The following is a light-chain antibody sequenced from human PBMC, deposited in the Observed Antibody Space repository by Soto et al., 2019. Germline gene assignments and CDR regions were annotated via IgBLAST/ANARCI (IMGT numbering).Light chain of an antibody. V-gene: IGLV3-1*01. CDR2: QDT. CDR3: QAWDSVSDVV. CDR1: KLGDKF. J-gene: IGLJ2*01. Sequence: SSELTQPPSVSVSPGQTASITCSGDKLGDKFTCWYQQKPGQSPVLLIYQDTRRPSGIPERFSGSNSGNTTTLTISGTQAMDEADYYCQAWDSVSDVVFGGGTKVTVL.